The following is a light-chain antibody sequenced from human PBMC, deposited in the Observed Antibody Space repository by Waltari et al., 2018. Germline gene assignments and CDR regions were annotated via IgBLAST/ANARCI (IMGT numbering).Light chain of an antibody. CDR3: MQSLQALWT. CDR2: LCS. CDR1: QSLLHSNGYNY. V-gene: IGKV2-28*01. J-gene: IGKJ1*01. Sequence: IVVTQSPLSLPVTPGEPASISCRSSQSLLHSNGYNYLDWYLQKPGQSPQLLIYLCSNRASGVPDRFSGSGSGTDFTLEISRVEAEDVGVYYCMQSLQALWTFGQGTKVEIK.